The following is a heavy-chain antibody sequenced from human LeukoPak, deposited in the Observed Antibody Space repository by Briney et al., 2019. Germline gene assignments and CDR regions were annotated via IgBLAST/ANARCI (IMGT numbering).Heavy chain of an antibody. J-gene: IGHJ4*02. D-gene: IGHD4-17*01. CDR3: ARAQFGHDYGDYLDY. CDR1: GNYW. Sequence: GGSLRLSCAASGNYWMHWVRQAPGKGLVWVSHINSDGSWTSYADSVKGRLTISKDNAKNTVYLQMNSLRAEDTAVYYCARAQFGHDYGDYLDYWGQGTLVTVSS. CDR2: INSDGSWT. V-gene: IGHV3-74*01.